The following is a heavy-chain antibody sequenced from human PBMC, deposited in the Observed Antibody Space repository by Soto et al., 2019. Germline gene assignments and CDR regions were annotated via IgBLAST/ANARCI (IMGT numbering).Heavy chain of an antibody. J-gene: IGHJ4*02. Sequence: EVQLVESGGGLVQPGGSLRLSCAASGFTFSSYSMNWVRQAPGKGLEWVSYISSSSSTIYYADSVKGRFAISRDNAKNSLYLQMNSLRDEDTAVYYCARDRPYYYGSGSYYPDYWGQGTLVTVSS. CDR3: ARDRPYYYGSGSYYPDY. CDR1: GFTFSSYS. CDR2: ISSSSSTI. D-gene: IGHD3-10*01. V-gene: IGHV3-48*02.